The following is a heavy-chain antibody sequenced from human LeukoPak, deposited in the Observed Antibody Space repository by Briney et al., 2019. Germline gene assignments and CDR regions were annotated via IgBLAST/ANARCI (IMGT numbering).Heavy chain of an antibody. CDR1: GGSISSGSYY. CDR3: AREMGVVVPAAILP. J-gene: IGHJ5*02. V-gene: IGHV4-61*02. CDR2: IYTSGST. Sequence: SQTLSLTCTVSGGSISSGSYYWSWIRQPAGKGLEWIGRIYTSGSTNYNPSLKSRVTISVDTSKNQFSLKLSSVTAADTAVYYCAREMGVVVPAAILPFGQGTLVTVSS. D-gene: IGHD2-2*01.